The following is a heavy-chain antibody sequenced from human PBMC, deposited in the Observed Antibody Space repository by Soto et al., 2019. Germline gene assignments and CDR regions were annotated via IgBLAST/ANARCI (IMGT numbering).Heavy chain of an antibody. V-gene: IGHV3-74*01. CDR1: GFTSSSYW. J-gene: IGHJ3*02. CDR3: ARDTYYYDSSDHFSADAFDI. Sequence: EVQLVESGGGLVQPGGSLRLSCAASGFTSSSYWIHWVRQAPGKGLVWVSRISNDGSSTNYADSVKGRFTISRDNAKNTVYLQMNSLSDEDTAVYYCARDTYYYDSSDHFSADAFDIWGQGTMVTVSS. D-gene: IGHD3-22*01. CDR2: ISNDGSST.